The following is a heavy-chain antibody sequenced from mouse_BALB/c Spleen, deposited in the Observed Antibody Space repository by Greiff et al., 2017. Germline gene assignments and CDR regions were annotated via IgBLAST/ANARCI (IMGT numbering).Heavy chain of an antibody. V-gene: IGHV1S81*02. CDR3: TRQGDGAPWFAY. J-gene: IGHJ3*01. CDR2: INPSNGGT. D-gene: IGHD2-3*01. Sequence: VKLQQSGAELVKPGASVKLSCKASGYTFTSYYMYWVKQRPGQGLEWIGEINPSNGGTNFNEKFKSKATLTVDKSSSTAYMQLSSLTSEDSAVYYCTRQGDGAPWFAYWGQGTLVTVSA. CDR1: GYTFTSYY.